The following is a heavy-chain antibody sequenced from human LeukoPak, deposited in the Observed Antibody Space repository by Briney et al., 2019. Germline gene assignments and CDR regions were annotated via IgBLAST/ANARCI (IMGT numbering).Heavy chain of an antibody. CDR3: AKDLKDVDTAMVDY. D-gene: IGHD5-18*01. Sequence: GGSLRLSCAASGFTFSSYAMSWVRQAPGKGLEWVSGISGSGGSTYYADSVKGRFTISRDNSKNTLYLQMNSLRAEDTAVYYCAKDLKDVDTAMVDYWGQGTLVTVSS. V-gene: IGHV3-23*01. CDR2: ISGSGGST. J-gene: IGHJ4*02. CDR1: GFTFSSYA.